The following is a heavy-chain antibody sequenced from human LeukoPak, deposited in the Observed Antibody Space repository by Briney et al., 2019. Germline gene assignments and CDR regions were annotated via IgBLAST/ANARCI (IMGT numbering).Heavy chain of an antibody. CDR3: ARDVAGNTFDY. CDR1: GGSISSSSYY. D-gene: IGHD5-12*01. V-gene: IGHV4-39*07. Sequence: PLETLSLTCTVSGGSISSSSYYWGWIRQPPGKGLEWIGSIYYSGSTYYNPSLKSRVTISVDTSKNQFSLKLSSVTAADTAVYYCARDVAGNTFDYWGQGTLVTVSS. CDR2: IYYSGST. J-gene: IGHJ4*02.